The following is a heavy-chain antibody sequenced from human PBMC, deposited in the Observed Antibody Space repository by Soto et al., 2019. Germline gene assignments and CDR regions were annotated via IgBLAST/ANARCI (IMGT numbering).Heavy chain of an antibody. CDR3: ARDGVVERALDY. D-gene: IGHD2-15*01. J-gene: IGHJ4*02. V-gene: IGHV3-21*01. CDR2: ISSSSSYI. CDR1: GFTFSSYS. Sequence: EVQLVESGGGLVKPGGSLRLSCAASGFTFSSYSMKWVRQAPGKGLEWVSSISSSSSYIYYADSVKGRFTISRDNAKNSLYLQMNSLRAEDTAVYYCARDGVVERALDYWGQGTLVTVSS.